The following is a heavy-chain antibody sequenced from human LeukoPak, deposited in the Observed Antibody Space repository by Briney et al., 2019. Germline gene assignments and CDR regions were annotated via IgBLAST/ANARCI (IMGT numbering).Heavy chain of an antibody. CDR1: NDSINSGTSF. V-gene: IGHV4-61*10. CDR2: IYYTGST. CDR3: ARGPTY. J-gene: IGHJ4*02. Sequence: SETLSLTCTVSNDSINSGTSFWSWIRQPAGKGLEWIGRIYYTGSTNYSPSLKSRVSISIDPSKNQFSLKLTSVTAADTAVYYCARGPTYWGQGILVTVSS.